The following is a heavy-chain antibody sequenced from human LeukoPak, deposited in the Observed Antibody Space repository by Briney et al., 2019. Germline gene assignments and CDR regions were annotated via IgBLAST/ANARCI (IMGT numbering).Heavy chain of an antibody. Sequence: ASVKVSCKASGYTFTSSDINWVRQATGQGLEWMGWMNPNSGNTGYAQKFQGRVTMTRNTSISTAYMELSSLRSEDTAVYYCARAATKAVYYYYMDVWGKGTTVTVSS. CDR3: ARAATKAVYYYYMDV. CDR1: GYTFTSSD. J-gene: IGHJ6*03. D-gene: IGHD5-12*01. V-gene: IGHV1-8*01. CDR2: MNPNSGNT.